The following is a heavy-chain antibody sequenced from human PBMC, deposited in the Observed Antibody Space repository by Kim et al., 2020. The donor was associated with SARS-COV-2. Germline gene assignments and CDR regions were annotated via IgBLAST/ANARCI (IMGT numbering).Heavy chain of an antibody. J-gene: IGHJ4*02. CDR3: AREGIQQLVPEGIDY. Sequence: GGSLRLSCAASGFTFSSYAMHWVRQAPGKGLEWVAVISYDGSNKYYADSVKGRFTISRDNSKNTLYLQMNSLRAEDTAVYYCAREGIQQLVPEGIDYWGQGTLVTVSS. V-gene: IGHV3-30-3*01. D-gene: IGHD6-6*01. CDR1: GFTFSSYA. CDR2: ISYDGSNK.